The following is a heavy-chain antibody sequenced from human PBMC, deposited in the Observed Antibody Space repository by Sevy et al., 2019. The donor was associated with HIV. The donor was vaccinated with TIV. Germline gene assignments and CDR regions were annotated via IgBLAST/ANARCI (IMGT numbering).Heavy chain of an antibody. Sequence: ASVKVSCKASGYTFTSYGISWVRQAPGQGLEWMGWISAYNGNTNYAQKLQGRVTMTTDTSTSTAYMELRSLRSDDTAVYYGARVLGGYGGNSIDYWGQGTLVTVSS. D-gene: IGHD2-21*02. V-gene: IGHV1-18*01. CDR2: ISAYNGNT. CDR3: ARVLGGYGGNSIDY. J-gene: IGHJ4*02. CDR1: GYTFTSYG.